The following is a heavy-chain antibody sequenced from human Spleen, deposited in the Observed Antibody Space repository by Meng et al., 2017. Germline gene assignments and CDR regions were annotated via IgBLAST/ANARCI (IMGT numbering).Heavy chain of an antibody. CDR2: MNPTIGNT. CDR3: ARGGGPTPFQY. V-gene: IGHV1-8*03. Sequence: QGQRVQSQGAVTISRAPGKLSRQPSGYTCTRHVINWVPLALGHGLEGMGWMNPTIGNTGHTQTFQASVTIPRNTSISTAYMELSSLRSEDTAVYYCARGGGPTPFQYWGQGTLVTVSS. D-gene: IGHD4-23*01. J-gene: IGHJ1*01. CDR1: GYTCTRHV.